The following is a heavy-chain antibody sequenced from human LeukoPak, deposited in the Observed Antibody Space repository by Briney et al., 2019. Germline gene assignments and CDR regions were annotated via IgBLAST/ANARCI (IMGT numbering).Heavy chain of an antibody. D-gene: IGHD3-3*01. CDR2: IKQGGSEK. Sequence: GGTLRLSCAASGFTFSSYWMSWVRQAPGKGLEWVANIKQGGSEKYYVDSVKGRFTISRDNAKNSLYLQMNSLRAEDTAVYYCARADSGWSVYYNLDYWGQGTLVTVSS. J-gene: IGHJ4*02. V-gene: IGHV3-7*01. CDR1: GFTFSSYW. CDR3: ARADSGWSVYYNLDY.